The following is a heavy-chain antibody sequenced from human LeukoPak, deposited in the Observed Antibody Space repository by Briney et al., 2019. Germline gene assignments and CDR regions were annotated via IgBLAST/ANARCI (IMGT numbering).Heavy chain of an antibody. Sequence: GGSLRLSCAASGFTFSSYGMHWVRQAPGKGLEWVAVIWYDGSNKYYADSVKGRFTISRDNSKNTLYLQMNSLRAEDTAVYYCAGAGVGSSWYYFDYWGQGTLVTVSS. CDR3: AGAGVGSSWYYFDY. CDR1: GFTFSSYG. CDR2: IWYDGSNK. J-gene: IGHJ4*02. D-gene: IGHD6-13*01. V-gene: IGHV3-33*08.